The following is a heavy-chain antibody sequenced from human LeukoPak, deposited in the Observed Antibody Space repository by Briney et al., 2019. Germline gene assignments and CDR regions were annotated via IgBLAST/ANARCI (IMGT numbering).Heavy chain of an antibody. CDR3: ARGYGEHAFDI. Sequence: SETLSLTCAVSGGSISSGGYSWSWIRQPPGKGLEWIGYIYHSGSTYYNPSLKSRVTISVDMSKNQFSLKLSSVTAADTAVYYCARGYGEHAFDIWGQGTMVTASS. J-gene: IGHJ3*02. D-gene: IGHD4-17*01. CDR2: IYHSGST. V-gene: IGHV4-30-2*01. CDR1: GGSISSGGYS.